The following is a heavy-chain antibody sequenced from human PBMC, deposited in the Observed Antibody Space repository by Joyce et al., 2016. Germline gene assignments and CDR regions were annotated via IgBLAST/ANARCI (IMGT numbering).Heavy chain of an antibody. CDR1: GFTLKTAW. D-gene: IGHD2/OR15-2a*01. J-gene: IGHJ4*02. Sequence: EVQLVESGGGLVKPGESLRLSCAASGFTLKTAWINWVRQAPGKGLEWVGRLKSVSDGGTIDYAGPVKGRFTISRADSINTLYLQMDSLLTEDTGVYFCAAEARNIRDTYGRENFWGQGTLVTVSS. V-gene: IGHV3-15*01. CDR3: AAEARNIRDTYGRENF. CDR2: LKSVSDGGTI.